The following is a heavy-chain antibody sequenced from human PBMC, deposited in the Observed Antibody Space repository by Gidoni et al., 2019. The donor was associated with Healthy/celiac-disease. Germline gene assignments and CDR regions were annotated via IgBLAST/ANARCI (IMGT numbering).Heavy chain of an antibody. Sequence: EVQLVQSGAEVKQPGEPLRIPCKGSVYSFTSSWISWVRQMPGRVLEWMRRIDPNDSYTNYSPSFQGHVTISADKSISTAYLQWSSLKAADTAMYYCAVTTVTTRAFGYWGQGTLVTVSS. D-gene: IGHD4-4*01. CDR3: AVTTVTTRAFGY. J-gene: IGHJ4*02. V-gene: IGHV5-10-1*03. CDR1: VYSFTSSW. CDR2: IDPNDSYT.